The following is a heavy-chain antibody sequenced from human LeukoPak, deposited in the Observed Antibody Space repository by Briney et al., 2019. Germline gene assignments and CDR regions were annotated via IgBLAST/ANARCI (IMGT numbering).Heavy chain of an antibody. CDR2: INAGSGNT. D-gene: IGHD5-12*01. CDR3: ARADIVATICLDY. CDR1: GYTFTSYA. Sequence: ASVKVSCKASGYTFTSYAMHWVRQAPGQRLEWMGWINAGSGNTKYSQKFQGRVTITRDTSASTAYMELSSLRSEDTAVYYCARADIVATICLDYWGQGTLVTVSS. V-gene: IGHV1-3*01. J-gene: IGHJ4*02.